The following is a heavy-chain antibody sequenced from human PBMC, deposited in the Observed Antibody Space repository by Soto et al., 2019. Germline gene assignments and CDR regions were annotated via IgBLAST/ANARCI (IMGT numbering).Heavy chain of an antibody. Sequence: GGSLRLSCAASGFTFSSYAMSWVRQAPGKGLMWVSGINSSGGATDYADSVKGRFTISRDNARNTLYLQMNGLRAEDTALYYCARWFTYGNFDYFDYWGQGTQVTVSS. D-gene: IGHD3-10*01. J-gene: IGHJ4*02. V-gene: IGHV3-74*01. CDR2: INSSGGAT. CDR1: GFTFSSYA. CDR3: ARWFTYGNFDYFDY.